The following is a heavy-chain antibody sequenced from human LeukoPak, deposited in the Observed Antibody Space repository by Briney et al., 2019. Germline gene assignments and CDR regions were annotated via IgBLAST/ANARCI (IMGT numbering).Heavy chain of an antibody. V-gene: IGHV3-21*06. D-gene: IGHD3-10*01. Sequence: GGSLRLSCAASGFTFSAHTMSWVRQAPGKGLEWVSSISPSSTNIFQPASMKGRFTISRDNAKNSLFLQIHSLRVEDTAVYYCAREVWYAFYFDPWGQGTPVTVSS. CDR3: AREVWYAFYFDP. CDR2: ISPSSTNI. CDR1: GFTFSAHT. J-gene: IGHJ5*01.